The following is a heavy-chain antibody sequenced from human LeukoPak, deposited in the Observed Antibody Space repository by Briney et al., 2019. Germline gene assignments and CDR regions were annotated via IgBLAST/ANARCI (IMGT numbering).Heavy chain of an antibody. D-gene: IGHD5-12*01. CDR3: ASDRFSRTYDPWLPHY. J-gene: IGHJ4*02. Sequence: GGSLRLSCAASGFPFSSYAMQWVRQAPGKGLEYVSAISSNSSSTSYVHSVKGRFTISSDNSKNTLYLQMNSLRAEDTATHYSASDRFSRTYDPWLPHYWGQGTLVTVSS. CDR2: ISSNSSST. V-gene: IGHV3-64*01. CDR1: GFPFSSYA.